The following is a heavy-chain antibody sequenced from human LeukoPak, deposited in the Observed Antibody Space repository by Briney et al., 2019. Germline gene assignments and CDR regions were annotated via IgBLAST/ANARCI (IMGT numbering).Heavy chain of an antibody. J-gene: IGHJ4*02. D-gene: IGHD6-6*01. V-gene: IGHV5-51*01. CDR3: ARRRRAYSSSSPYYFDY. CDR1: GYSFTSYW. CDR2: IYPGDSDT. Sequence: GESLKISCKGSGYSFTSYWIGWVRQMPGKDLEWMGIIYPGDSDTRYSPSFQGQVTISADKSISTAYLQWSSLKASDTAMYYCARRRRAYSSSSPYYFDYWGQGTLVTVSS.